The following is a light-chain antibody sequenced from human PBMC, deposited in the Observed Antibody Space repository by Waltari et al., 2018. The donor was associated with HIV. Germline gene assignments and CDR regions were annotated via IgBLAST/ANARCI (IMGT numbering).Light chain of an antibody. CDR2: KDK. V-gene: IGLV3-25*03. CDR3: QSVDENGPSHVV. Sequence: SFELTQPPSVSVFPGQTARITCSGDTLSRQFGFWYQQRPGQAPTLLLYKDKERPSGIPERFSGSNSGTTVTLTISGVRPEDEADYYCQSVDENGPSHVVFGGGTRLTVL. CDR1: TLSRQF. J-gene: IGLJ2*01.